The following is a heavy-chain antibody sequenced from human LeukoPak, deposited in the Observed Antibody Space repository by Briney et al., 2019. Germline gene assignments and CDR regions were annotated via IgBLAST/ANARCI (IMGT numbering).Heavy chain of an antibody. CDR3: AKRPPHERAQLLYGGGIDY. Sequence: GGSLRLACAASGFTFSSYARSLVLQAPGKWLEWVSAISGSDVSTYYADSVKGRFTISRDNSKNTLYLQTNSLRADDTALYYCAKRPPHERAQLLYGGGIDYWGQGTLVIVSS. V-gene: IGHV3-23*01. D-gene: IGHD2-2*02. J-gene: IGHJ4*02. CDR2: ISGSDVST. CDR1: GFTFSSYA.